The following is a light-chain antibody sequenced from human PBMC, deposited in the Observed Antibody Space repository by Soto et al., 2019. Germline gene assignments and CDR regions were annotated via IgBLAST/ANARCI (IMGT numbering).Light chain of an antibody. CDR3: CSYAGSSTFVV. V-gene: IGLV2-23*02. J-gene: IGLJ2*01. CDR1: SSDVGSYNL. Sequence: QSALTQPASVSGSPGQSITISCTGTSSDVGSYNLVSWYQQHPGKAPKLIISEVNKRPSGVSSRFSGSKSGYTASLTISWLQAEDESDYYCCSYAGSSTFVVFGGGTKLTVL. CDR2: EVN.